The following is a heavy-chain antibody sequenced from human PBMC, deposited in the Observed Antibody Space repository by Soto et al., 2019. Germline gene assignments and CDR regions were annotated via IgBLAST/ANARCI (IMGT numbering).Heavy chain of an antibody. CDR1: GFTFSSYA. Sequence: PGGSLRLSCAASGFTFSSYAMSWVRQSRGKGLEWVSAISGSGGSTYYADSVKGRFTISRDNSKNTLYLQMNSLRAEDTAVYYCAASRGPNPYYYYYMDVWGKGTTVTVSS. J-gene: IGHJ6*03. D-gene: IGHD3-10*01. V-gene: IGHV3-23*01. CDR2: ISGSGGST. CDR3: AASRGPNPYYYYYMDV.